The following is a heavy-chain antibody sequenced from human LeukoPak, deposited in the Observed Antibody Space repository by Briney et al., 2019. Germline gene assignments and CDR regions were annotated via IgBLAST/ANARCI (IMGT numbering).Heavy chain of an antibody. CDR1: GFTFSTSR. V-gene: IGHV3-21*01. CDR2: ISSGSNYI. Sequence: RGSLRLSCVASGFTFSTSRMNWIRQAPGKGLEWVSSISSGSNYIYNADSVKGRFTISRDNAKNSLYLQMNSLRAEDTAVYYCARDSAEYDFDYWGQGTLVTVSS. J-gene: IGHJ4*02. D-gene: IGHD3-3*01. CDR3: ARDSAEYDFDY.